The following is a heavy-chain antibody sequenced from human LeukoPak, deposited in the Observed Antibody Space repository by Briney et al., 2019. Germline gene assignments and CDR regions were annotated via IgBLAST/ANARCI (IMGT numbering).Heavy chain of an antibody. CDR3: ARSPHILTGENFDY. D-gene: IGHD3-9*01. CDR1: GGSISSYY. CDR2: IYSSGST. V-gene: IGHV4-59*01. J-gene: IGHJ4*02. Sequence: PSETLSLTCTVSGGSISSYYWSWIRQPPGKGLEWIGYIYSSGSTSYKSSLKSRVTISVDTSKNQFSLRLSSVTAADTAVYYCARSPHILTGENFDYWGQGTLVTVSS.